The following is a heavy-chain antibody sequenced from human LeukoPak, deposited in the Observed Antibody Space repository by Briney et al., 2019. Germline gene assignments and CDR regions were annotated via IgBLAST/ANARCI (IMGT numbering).Heavy chain of an antibody. CDR2: IYPGDSDT. CDR3: GSRLYYYDLDD. Sequence: GESPQIFCSAAWYSFNNYWIGQGRQMPGKGLEWMGIIYPGDSDTRYSPSFQGQVTISADKSITTAYLQWSSLKALDTAMYTSGSRLYYYDLDDWGQGTLVTVSS. D-gene: IGHD3-16*01. CDR1: WYSFNNYW. V-gene: IGHV5-51*01. J-gene: IGHJ4*02.